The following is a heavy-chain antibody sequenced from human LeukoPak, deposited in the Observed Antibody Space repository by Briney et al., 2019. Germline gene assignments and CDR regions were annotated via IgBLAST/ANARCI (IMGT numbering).Heavy chain of an antibody. V-gene: IGHV3-23*01. D-gene: IGHD6-6*01. CDR2: ISSRGDST. CDR3: AKGGGAARYYYYYMDV. CDR1: GFTFSSYA. J-gene: IGHJ6*03. Sequence: GGSLRLSCAASGFTFSSYAMSWVRQAPGKGLEWVSAISSRGDSTYYADSVKGRFTISRDNSKNTLYLQMNSLRAEDTAVYYCAKGGGAARYYYYYMDVWGKGTTVTVSS.